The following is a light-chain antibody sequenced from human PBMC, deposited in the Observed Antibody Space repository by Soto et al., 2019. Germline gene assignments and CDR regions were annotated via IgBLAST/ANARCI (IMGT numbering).Light chain of an antibody. CDR1: SSNIGAGYD. V-gene: IGLV1-40*01. CDR2: GNN. Sequence: QSVLTQPPSVSGAPGQRVTISCTGSSSNIGAGYDVNWYQQLPETAPKVLIYGNNNRPSGVPDRFSGSKSGTSASLAITGLQAEDEADYYCQSYDSSLSGWVFGGGTKLTVL. J-gene: IGLJ2*01. CDR3: QSYDSSLSGWV.